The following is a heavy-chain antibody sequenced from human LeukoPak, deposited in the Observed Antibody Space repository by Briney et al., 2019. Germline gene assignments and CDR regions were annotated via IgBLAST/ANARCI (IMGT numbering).Heavy chain of an antibody. V-gene: IGHV4-59*01. J-gene: IGHJ6*03. CDR1: GGSISSYY. Sequence: SETLSLTCTVSGGSISSYYWSWIRQPPGKGLEWIGYIYYSGSTNYNPSLKSRVTISVDTSKNQFSLKLSSVTAADTAVYYCARALTNLAVAGRDYYYYYMDVWGKGTTVTVSS. D-gene: IGHD6-19*01. CDR3: ARALTNLAVAGRDYYYYYMDV. CDR2: IYYSGST.